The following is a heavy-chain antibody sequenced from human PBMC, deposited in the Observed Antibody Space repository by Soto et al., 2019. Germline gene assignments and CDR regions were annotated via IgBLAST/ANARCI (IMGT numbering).Heavy chain of an antibody. CDR1: GFIFSTYW. V-gene: IGHV3-7*01. J-gene: IGHJ5*02. D-gene: IGHD3-10*01. Sequence: GGSLRLSCAASGFIFSTYWMTWVRQALGKGLEWVANIDQDGSEKYYVDSVKGRFIISRDNAKNSLYLQMNSLRVEDMAVYYCARGVTMVRGVYVDWFDPWGQGTLVTVSS. CDR3: ARGVTMVRGVYVDWFDP. CDR2: IDQDGSEK.